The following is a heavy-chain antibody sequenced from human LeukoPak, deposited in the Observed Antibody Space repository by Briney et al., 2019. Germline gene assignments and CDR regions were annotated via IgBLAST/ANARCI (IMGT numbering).Heavy chain of an antibody. V-gene: IGHV4-39*01. Sequence: PSETLSLTCTVSGGSISSSSYYWGWIRQPPGKGLEWIGSIYYSGSTYYNPSLKSRVTISVDTSKHQFSLKLSSVTAADTAVYYCATSEKWFDPWGQGTPVTVSS. CDR3: ATSEKWFDP. J-gene: IGHJ5*02. CDR2: IYYSGST. CDR1: GGSISSSSYY.